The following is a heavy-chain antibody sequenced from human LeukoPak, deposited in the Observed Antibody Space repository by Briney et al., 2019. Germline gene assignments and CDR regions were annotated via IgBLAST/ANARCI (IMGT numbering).Heavy chain of an antibody. V-gene: IGHV3-30*03. D-gene: IGHD3-22*01. J-gene: IGHJ4*02. CDR1: GFTLDDYG. CDR3: ARDPPSYYYDSGSFDY. Sequence: PRGSLRLSCAASGFTLDDYGMSWVRQAPGKGLEWVAVISYDGSNKYYADSVKGRFTISRDNSKNTLYLQMNSLRAEDTAVYHCARDPPSYYYDSGSFDYWGQGTLVTVSS. CDR2: ISYDGSNK.